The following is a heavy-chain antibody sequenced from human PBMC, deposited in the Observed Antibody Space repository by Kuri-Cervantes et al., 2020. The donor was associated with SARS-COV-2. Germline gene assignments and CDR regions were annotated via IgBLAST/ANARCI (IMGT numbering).Heavy chain of an antibody. D-gene: IGHD1-26*01. Sequence: GESLKISCAASGFTFSSYAMHWVRQAPGKGLEWVSAISGSGGSTYYADSVKGRFTISRDNSKNTLYLQMNSLRAEDTAVYYCAKVVSYRYYYYMDVWGKGTTVTVSS. CDR3: AKVVSYRYYYYMDV. CDR1: GFTFSSYA. V-gene: IGHV3-23*01. CDR2: ISGSGGST. J-gene: IGHJ6*03.